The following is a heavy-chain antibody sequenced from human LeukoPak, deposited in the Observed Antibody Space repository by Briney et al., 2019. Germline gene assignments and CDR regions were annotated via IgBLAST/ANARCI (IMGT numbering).Heavy chain of an antibody. V-gene: IGHV3-53*01. Sequence: GGSLRLSCAASGFTFTTYAMSWVRQAPGKGLEWVSVIYSGGSTYYADSVKGRFTISGDNSKNTVYLQLNNLRVEDTAVYYCARYHTALNYWGQGTLVTASS. J-gene: IGHJ4*02. CDR2: IYSGGST. CDR3: ARYHTALNY. CDR1: GFTFTTYA. D-gene: IGHD5-18*01.